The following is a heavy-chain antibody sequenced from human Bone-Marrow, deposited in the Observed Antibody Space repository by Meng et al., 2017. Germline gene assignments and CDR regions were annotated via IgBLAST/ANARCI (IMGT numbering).Heavy chain of an antibody. Sequence: SLKISCAASGFTFSSYAMSWVRQAPGKGLEWVSGISWNSGTIGYADSVKGRFTISRDNAKNSLYLQMNSLRPEDTALYYCAKVEYKSGAYYFDYWGQGNLVNVAS. D-gene: IGHD3-10*01. CDR2: ISWNSGTI. CDR1: GFTFSSYA. J-gene: IGHJ4*02. CDR3: AKVEYKSGAYYFDY. V-gene: IGHV3-9*01.